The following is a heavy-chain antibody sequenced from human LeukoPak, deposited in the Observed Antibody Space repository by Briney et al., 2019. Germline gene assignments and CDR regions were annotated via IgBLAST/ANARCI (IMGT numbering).Heavy chain of an antibody. CDR2: MNSGGDT. V-gene: IGHV3-53*01. D-gene: IGHD3-10*01. J-gene: IGHJ4*02. CDR3: ARGGSMVRGVL. Sequence: GGSLRLSCVVSGFIVSNDLMNWVRQAPGKGLEWVSAMNSGGDTYYTDSVRGRSIISRDKSRNTLYLQMNSQRVDDTAVYYCARGGSMVRGVLWGQGTLVTVSS. CDR1: GFIVSNDL.